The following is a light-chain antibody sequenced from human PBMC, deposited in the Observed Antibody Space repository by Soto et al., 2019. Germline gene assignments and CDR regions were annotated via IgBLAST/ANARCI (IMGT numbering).Light chain of an antibody. CDR1: QSISSY. J-gene: IGKJ1*01. CDR3: QQSYSTPWT. V-gene: IGKV1-39*01. Sequence: DIQMTQSPSSLSASVGDRVTITCRASQSISSYLNWYQQKPGKAPKLLIYAASSLQSGVPSRFRGSGSGTDFTLTISSLQPEDVATYYCQQSYSTPWTFGQGTKVDIK. CDR2: AAS.